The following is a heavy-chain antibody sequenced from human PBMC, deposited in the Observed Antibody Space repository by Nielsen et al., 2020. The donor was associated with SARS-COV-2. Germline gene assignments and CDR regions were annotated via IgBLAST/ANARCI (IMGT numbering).Heavy chain of an antibody. V-gene: IGHV4-31*03. Sequence: SETLSLTCTVSGGSISSSSYYWSWIRQHPGKGLEWIGYIYYSGSTYYNPSLKSRVTISVDTSKNQFSLKLSSVTAADTAVYYCARGTMIVVVIGAFDIWGQGTMVTVSS. D-gene: IGHD3-22*01. CDR1: GGSISSSSYY. CDR3: ARGTMIVVVIGAFDI. J-gene: IGHJ3*02. CDR2: IYYSGST.